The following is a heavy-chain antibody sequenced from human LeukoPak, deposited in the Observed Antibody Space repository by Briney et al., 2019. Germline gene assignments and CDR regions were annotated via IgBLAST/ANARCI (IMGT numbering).Heavy chain of an antibody. Sequence: GGSLRLSCAASGFTFSSYWMSWVRQAPGKGLEWVSAISGSGGSTHYADSVKGRFTISRDNSKNTLYLQMNSLRAEDTAVYYCAKDSKVTMVRGVHFDYWGQGTLVTVSS. CDR3: AKDSKVTMVRGVHFDY. CDR1: GFTFSSYW. V-gene: IGHV3-23*01. D-gene: IGHD3-10*01. CDR2: ISGSGGST. J-gene: IGHJ4*02.